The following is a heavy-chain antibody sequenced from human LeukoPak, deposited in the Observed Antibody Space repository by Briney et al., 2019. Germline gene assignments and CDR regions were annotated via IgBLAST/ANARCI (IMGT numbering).Heavy chain of an antibody. CDR2: ISGSGDST. D-gene: IGHD6-6*01. CDR1: GFTFSSYA. J-gene: IGHJ4*02. Sequence: GGSLRLSCAASGFTFSSYAMSWVRQASGKGLDWGSAISGSGDSTYYADSVKGRFTISRDNSKNTLYLQMNSLRAEDTAVYYCAKSSSSPRLFDYWGQGTLVTVSS. CDR3: AKSSSSPRLFDY. V-gene: IGHV3-23*01.